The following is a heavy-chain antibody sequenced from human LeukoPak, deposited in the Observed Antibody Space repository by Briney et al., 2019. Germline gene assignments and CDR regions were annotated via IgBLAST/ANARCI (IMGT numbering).Heavy chain of an antibody. CDR1: GGTFSSYA. CDR2: IIPIFGTA. CDR3: ATLRYFDWFRPDYYYYYMDV. J-gene: IGHJ6*03. V-gene: IGHV1-69*05. Sequence: GASVKVSCKASGGTFSSYAISWVRQAPGQGLEWMGGIIPIFGTANYARKFQGRVTITTDESTSTAYMELSSLRSEDTAVYYCATLRYFDWFRPDYYYYYMDVWGKGTTVTVSS. D-gene: IGHD3-9*01.